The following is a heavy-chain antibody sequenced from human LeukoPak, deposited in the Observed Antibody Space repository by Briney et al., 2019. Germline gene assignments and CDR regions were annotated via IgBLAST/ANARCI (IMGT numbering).Heavy chain of an antibody. J-gene: IGHJ5*02. CDR1: GYTFTSYY. D-gene: IGHD6-13*01. CDR2: INPSGGST. CDR3: AGDKTDSSTYSWFDP. V-gene: IGHV1-46*01. Sequence: GASVKVSCKASGYTFTSYYMHWVRQAPGQGLEWMGIINPSGGSTSYAQKFQGRVTMTRDTSTSTIYMELSSLRSEDTAVYYCAGDKTDSSTYSWFDPWGQGTLVTVSS.